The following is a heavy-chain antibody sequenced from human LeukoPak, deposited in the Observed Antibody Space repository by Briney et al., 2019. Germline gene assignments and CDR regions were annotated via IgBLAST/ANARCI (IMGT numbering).Heavy chain of an antibody. V-gene: IGHV4-59*01. CDR1: GGSFSGYY. CDR2: IYYSGST. D-gene: IGHD5-18*01. J-gene: IGHJ6*02. CDR3: AREPSNGYSYGSIYGMDV. Sequence: SETLSLTCAVYGGSFSGYYWSWIRQPPGKGLEWIGYIYYSGSTNYNPPLKSRVTISVDTSKNQFSLKLSSVTAADTAVYYCAREPSNGYSYGSIYGMDVWGQGTTVTVSS.